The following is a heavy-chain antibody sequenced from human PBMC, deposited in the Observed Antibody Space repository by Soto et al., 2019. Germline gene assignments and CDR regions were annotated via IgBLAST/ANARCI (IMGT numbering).Heavy chain of an antibody. D-gene: IGHD1-26*01. J-gene: IGHJ4*02. CDR1: GFTVSSNY. Sequence: GGSLRLSCAASGFTVSSNYMSWVRQAPGKGLEWVSVIYSGGSTYYADSVKGRFTISRDNSKNTLYLQMNSLRAEDTAVYYCARPFSGSSPLSLGYWGQGTLVTVSS. V-gene: IGHV3-53*01. CDR2: IYSGGST. CDR3: ARPFSGSSPLSLGY.